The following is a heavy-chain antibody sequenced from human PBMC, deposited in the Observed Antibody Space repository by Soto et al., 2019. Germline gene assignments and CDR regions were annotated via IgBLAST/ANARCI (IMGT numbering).Heavy chain of an antibody. D-gene: IGHD7-27*01. J-gene: IGHJ6*02. CDR3: ARTSALPLGYPHGMDV. CDR1: GFSLNRNGMF. CDR2: IDWDDDK. V-gene: IGHV2-70*13. Sequence: SGPTLVNPTQTLTLTCTFSGFSLNRNGMFVNWIRQPPGKALEWLAPIDWDDDKYYSTSLKTRLTISRDTSKNQVVLTMTNMDPVDTATYYCARTSALPLGYPHGMDVWGQGTTVTVSS.